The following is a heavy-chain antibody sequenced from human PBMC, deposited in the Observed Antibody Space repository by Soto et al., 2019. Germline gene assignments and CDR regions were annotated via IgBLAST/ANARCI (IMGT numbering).Heavy chain of an antibody. J-gene: IGHJ4*02. CDR2: IYYSGST. CDR1: GGSISSGGYY. D-gene: IGHD6-13*01. Sequence: QVQLQESGPGLVKPSQTLSLTCTVSGGSISSGGYYWSWIRQHPGKGLEWIGYIYYSGSTYYNPSLKLRVTISVDTSKNQFTLQLSSVTAADTAVYYCARGNTVASAGPFDYWGQGTLVTVSS. V-gene: IGHV4-31*03. CDR3: ARGNTVASAGPFDY.